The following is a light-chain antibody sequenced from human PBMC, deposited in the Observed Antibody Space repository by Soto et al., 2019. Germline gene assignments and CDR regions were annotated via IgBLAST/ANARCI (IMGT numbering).Light chain of an antibody. J-gene: IGKJ1*01. CDR1: QSIGSY. Sequence: DIQMTQSPSSLSAPLGGRVTITCRASQSIGSYLNWYQQKPGKAPNLLIYGASTRATGIPARFSGRGAGAEFTLTISSLQSEDFAVYYCQQYRSWPRTFGQGTKVDIK. V-gene: IGKV1-39*01. CDR3: QQYRSWPRT. CDR2: GAS.